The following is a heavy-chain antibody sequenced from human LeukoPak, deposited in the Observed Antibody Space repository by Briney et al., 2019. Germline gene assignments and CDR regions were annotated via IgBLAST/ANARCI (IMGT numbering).Heavy chain of an antibody. D-gene: IGHD6-6*01. CDR1: GFTFSSYE. J-gene: IGHJ4*02. V-gene: IGHV3-48*03. CDR3: DRDPWGSSSF. CDR2: ITSTGSTI. Sequence: GGSLRLSCAASGFTFSSYEMNWVRQAPGKGLERVAYITSTGSTIYYADSVKGRFTISRDNAKNSLYLQMNSLRAEDTAVYYCDRDPWGSSSFWGQGTLVTVSS.